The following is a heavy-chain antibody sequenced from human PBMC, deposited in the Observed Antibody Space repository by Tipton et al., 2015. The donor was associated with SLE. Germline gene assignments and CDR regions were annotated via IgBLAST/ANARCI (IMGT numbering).Heavy chain of an antibody. Sequence: TLSLTCSVSGYSISSGYYWGWIRQPPGKGLEWIGYIYYSGSTYYTPSLRSRVSISVDTSKNQFSLSLSSVTAADTAVYYCGARGAFDIWGQGTMVTVSS. D-gene: IGHD3-16*01. CDR2: IYYSGST. J-gene: IGHJ3*02. V-gene: IGHV4-38-2*01. CDR3: GARGAFDI. CDR1: GYSISSGYY.